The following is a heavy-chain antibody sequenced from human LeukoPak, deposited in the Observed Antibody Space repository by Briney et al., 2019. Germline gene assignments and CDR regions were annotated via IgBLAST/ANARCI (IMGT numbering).Heavy chain of an antibody. Sequence: GGSLRLSCAASGFTFDDYAMHWVRQAPGKGLEWVSAISGSGGSTYYADSVKGRFTISRDNSKNSLYLQMNSLRAEDTAVYYCAREIAAAGTFGDGYWGQGTLVTVSS. CDR2: ISGSGGST. CDR3: AREIAAAGTFGDGY. V-gene: IGHV3-23*01. CDR1: GFTFDDYA. D-gene: IGHD6-13*01. J-gene: IGHJ4*02.